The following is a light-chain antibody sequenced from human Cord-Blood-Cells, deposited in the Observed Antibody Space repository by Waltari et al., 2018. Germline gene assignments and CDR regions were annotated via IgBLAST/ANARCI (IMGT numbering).Light chain of an antibody. CDR1: QSISSY. J-gene: IGKJ2*01. V-gene: IGKV1-39*01. Sequence: DIQMTQSPSSLSASVGDRVTITCRASQSISSYLNWYQQKPGKAPKLLIYAASSLQRGVPSRFSGSGSGTDFTLTISSLQPEDFATYYGQQSYSTVGQGTKLEIK. CDR3: QQSYST. CDR2: AAS.